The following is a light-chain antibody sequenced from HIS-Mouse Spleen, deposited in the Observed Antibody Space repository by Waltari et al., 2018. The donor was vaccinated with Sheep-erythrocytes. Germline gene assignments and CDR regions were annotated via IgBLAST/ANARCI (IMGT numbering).Light chain of an antibody. J-gene: IGLJ1*01. Sequence: QSALTQPRSVSGSPGQSVTISCTGTSSHVGGYTYVSWYQQHPGKAPKLMIYDVSKRPSGVPDRFSGSKSGNTASLTISGLQAEDEADYYCCSYAGSYNHVFGTGTKVTVL. CDR3: CSYAGSYNHV. V-gene: IGLV2-11*01. CDR1: SSHVGGYTY. CDR2: DVS.